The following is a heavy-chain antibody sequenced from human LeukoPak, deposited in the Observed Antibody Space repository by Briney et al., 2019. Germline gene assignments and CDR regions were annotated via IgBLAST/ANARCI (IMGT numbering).Heavy chain of an antibody. Sequence: PGGSLRLSCAASRFTFSDYYMTWIRQAPGKGLEGVSYISSSGSTIYYADSVKGRFTISRDNAKNSLYLQMNSLRAEDTAVYYCARGDGIGWFIFVYWGQRTLVTVSS. CDR3: ARGDGIGWFIFVY. D-gene: IGHD6-19*01. V-gene: IGHV3-11*04. J-gene: IGHJ4*02. CDR1: RFTFSDYY. CDR2: ISSSGSTI.